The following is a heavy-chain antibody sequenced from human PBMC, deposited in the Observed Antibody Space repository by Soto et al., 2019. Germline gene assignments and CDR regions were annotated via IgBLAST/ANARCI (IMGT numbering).Heavy chain of an antibody. J-gene: IGHJ6*02. CDR1: GFTFNSYA. V-gene: IGHV3-23*01. CDR3: AKKADFGSWGLDV. D-gene: IGHD3-3*01. CDR2: ISSSGDGT. Sequence: GGSLRLSCAASGFTFNSYAMTWVRQAPGKGLEWVSIISSSGDGTYYVDSVKGRFTISRDNSRNTLNLQMNSLRAEDTAVYYCAKKADFGSWGLDVWGHGTTVTVSS.